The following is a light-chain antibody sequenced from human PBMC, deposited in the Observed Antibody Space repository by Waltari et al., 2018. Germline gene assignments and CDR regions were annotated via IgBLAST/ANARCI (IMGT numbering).Light chain of an antibody. V-gene: IGKV3-11*01. CDR2: HSS. CDR1: QSIQTF. Sequence: EIVLTQAPATLSLPPRDRATLSCRASQSIQTFLAWYQQTPGQAPRLLIYHSSLRASGVPVRFSGSGSGTDVTLTISHLEPEDFAFYFCQHRDNWLFTFGPGTKVEIK. J-gene: IGKJ3*01. CDR3: QHRDNWLFT.